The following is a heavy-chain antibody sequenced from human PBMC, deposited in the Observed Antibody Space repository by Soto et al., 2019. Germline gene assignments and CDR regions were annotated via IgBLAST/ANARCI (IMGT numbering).Heavy chain of an antibody. V-gene: IGHV1-69*02. CDR1: GGTFSSYS. D-gene: IGHD2-2*01. J-gene: IGHJ5*02. Sequence: QVQLVQSGDEVKKPGSSVKVSCEASGGTFSSYSFSWVRQAPGQGLEWMGRVIPILGMANYAQKFQGRVTITANKSTSTVYMELSSLRSEDTAVYYCARGGAVVVPGAVDRHNWFDPWGQGTLVTVSS. CDR3: ARGGAVVVPGAVDRHNWFDP. CDR2: VIPILGMA.